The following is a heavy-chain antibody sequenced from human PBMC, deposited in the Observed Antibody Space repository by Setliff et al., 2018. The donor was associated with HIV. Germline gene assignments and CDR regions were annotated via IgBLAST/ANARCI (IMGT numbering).Heavy chain of an antibody. CDR1: GGSISPTNYC. Sequence: SETLSLTCIVSGGSISPTNYCWGWIRQTPGKGLEWIGSIYHSGSTYDSPSLKSRVTISVDTSRNQFSLKLSSVTAADTAVYYCARTYSSNWYIDYWGQGTLVTVS. D-gene: IGHD6-13*01. V-gene: IGHV4-39*07. CDR3: ARTYSSNWYIDY. J-gene: IGHJ4*02. CDR2: IYHSGST.